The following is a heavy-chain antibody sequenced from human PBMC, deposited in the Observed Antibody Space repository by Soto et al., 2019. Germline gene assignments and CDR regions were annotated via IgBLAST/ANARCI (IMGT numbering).Heavy chain of an antibody. CDR2: ISSSSSYT. J-gene: IGHJ4*02. D-gene: IGHD3-10*01. CDR3: ASPPKGRFRAYYFDS. V-gene: IGHV3-11*06. Sequence: QVQLVESGGGLVKPGGSLRLSCAASGFTFSDYYMSWIRQAPGKGLEWVSYISSSSSYTNYADSVKGRFTISRDNAKNSLYLQMNSLRAEDTAVYYCASPPKGRFRAYYFDSWGQGTLVTVSS. CDR1: GFTFSDYY.